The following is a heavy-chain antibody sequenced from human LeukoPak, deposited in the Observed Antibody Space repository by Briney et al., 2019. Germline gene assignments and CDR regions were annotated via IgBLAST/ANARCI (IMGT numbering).Heavy chain of an antibody. J-gene: IGHJ4*02. CDR3: ARGDDYSSTFDY. CDR2: ISSSSSYI. V-gene: IGHV3-21*01. D-gene: IGHD4-11*01. Sequence: GGSLRLSCAASGFTFSSYSMSWVRQAPGKGLEWVSSISSSSSYIYYADSVKGRFTISRDSAKNSLYLQMNSLRAEDTAVYYCARGDDYSSTFDYWGQGTLVTVSS. CDR1: GFTFSSYS.